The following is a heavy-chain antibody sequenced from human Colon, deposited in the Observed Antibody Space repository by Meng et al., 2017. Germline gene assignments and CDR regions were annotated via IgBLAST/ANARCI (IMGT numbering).Heavy chain of an antibody. CDR1: GGSISSSNW. J-gene: IGHJ4*02. D-gene: IGHD2-2*01. V-gene: IGHV4-4*02. CDR3: ASGRKYCSSTSCYGQFDY. CDR2: IYHSGST. Sequence: GELQEAGPALVEPSGTLSLPCAVSGGSISSSNWWSWVRQPPGKGLEWIGEIYHSGSTNYNPSLKSRVTISVDKSKNQFSLKLSSVTAADTAVYYCASGRKYCSSTSCYGQFDYWGQGTLVTVSS.